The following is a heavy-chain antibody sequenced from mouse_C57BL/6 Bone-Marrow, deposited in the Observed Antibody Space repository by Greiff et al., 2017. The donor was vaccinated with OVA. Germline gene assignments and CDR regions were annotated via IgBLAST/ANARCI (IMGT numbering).Heavy chain of an antibody. CDR3: TSYGNFDY. D-gene: IGHD2-1*01. Sequence: EVKLLESGAELVRPGASVKLSCTASGFNIKDDYMHWVKQRPEQGLEWIGWIDPENGDTEYASKFQGKATITADTSSNTAYLQLSSLTSEDTAVYYGTSYGNFDYWGQGTTLTVSS. CDR1: GFNIKDDY. CDR2: IDPENGDT. V-gene: IGHV14-4*01. J-gene: IGHJ2*01.